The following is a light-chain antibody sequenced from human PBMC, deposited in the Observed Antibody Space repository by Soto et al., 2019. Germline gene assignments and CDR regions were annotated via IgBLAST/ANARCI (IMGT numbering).Light chain of an antibody. V-gene: IGKV1-39*01. J-gene: IGKJ4*01. Sequence: DIQMTQSPSTLSGSVGDRVTITCRASQNINNYLNRYQQKPGKAPKLLISVESNLQSGVPSRFSGRGSGTEFTLTISSLQPEDFATYYCQQSYTTPLTFGVGTKVHIK. CDR1: QNINNY. CDR3: QQSYTTPLT. CDR2: VES.